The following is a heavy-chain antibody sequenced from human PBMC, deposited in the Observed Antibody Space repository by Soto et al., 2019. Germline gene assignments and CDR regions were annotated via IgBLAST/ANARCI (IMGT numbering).Heavy chain of an antibody. J-gene: IGHJ6*02. CDR3: ARDHGGSTWFVGIYYYFGVDV. V-gene: IGHV3-48*02. CDR1: GFTLSSYN. D-gene: IGHD6-13*01. Sequence: EVQLVESGGGLVQPGGSLRLSCAASGFTLSSYNMNWVRQAPGKGLEWVSYISGSSDTIYYADSVKGRFTISRDNAKNSLYLKMGSLRDEDTAVYYCARDHGGSTWFVGIYYYFGVDVWGQGTTVTVSS. CDR2: ISGSSDTI.